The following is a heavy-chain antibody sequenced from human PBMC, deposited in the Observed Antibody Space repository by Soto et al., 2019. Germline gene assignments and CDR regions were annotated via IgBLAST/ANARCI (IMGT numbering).Heavy chain of an antibody. CDR3: ARISCKCSSCYFDSDH. CDR2: INPSGEHT. V-gene: IGHV1-46*02. CDR1: GYSFKGHY. J-gene: IGHJ4*02. Sequence: ASVKVSCKASGYSFKGHYMHWVRQAPGRGLEWVGIINPSGEHTNYAHPFRGRVAMTRDTSTSTAYTELRTLRSEDTAVYFCARISCKCSSCYFDSDHWGQGTLVTV. D-gene: IGHD2-15*01.